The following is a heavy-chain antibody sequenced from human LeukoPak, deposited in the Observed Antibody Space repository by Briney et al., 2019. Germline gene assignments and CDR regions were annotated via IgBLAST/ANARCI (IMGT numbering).Heavy chain of an antibody. D-gene: IGHD2-2*01. CDR3: ARHRPIVVVPAAGDYYYYMDV. V-gene: IGHV4-39*01. CDR2: IYYSGST. J-gene: IGHJ6*03. CDR1: DGSISSSSYY. Sequence: SETLSLTCTVSDGSISSSSYYWGWIRQPPGKGLEWIGSIYYSGSTYYNPSLKSRVTISVDTSKNQFSLKLSSVTAADTAVYYCARHRPIVVVPAAGDYYYYMDVWGKGTTVTVSS.